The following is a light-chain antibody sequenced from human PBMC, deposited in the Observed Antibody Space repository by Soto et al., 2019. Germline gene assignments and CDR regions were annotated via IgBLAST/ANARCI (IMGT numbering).Light chain of an antibody. Sequence: LTQPPSASGSPGQSVTISCTGTSSDVGSYNYVSWYQQHPGKAPKLLIYEVSKWPSGVPDRFSGSKSGNTASLTVSGLQAEDDADYYCSSYAGGNNYVFGTGTKVTVL. CDR1: SSDVGSYNY. J-gene: IGLJ1*01. CDR3: SSYAGGNNYV. CDR2: EVS. V-gene: IGLV2-8*01.